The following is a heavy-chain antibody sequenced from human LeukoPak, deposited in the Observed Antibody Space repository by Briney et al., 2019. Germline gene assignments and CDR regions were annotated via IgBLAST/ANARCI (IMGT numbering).Heavy chain of an antibody. CDR3: ASLYYYYGMDV. V-gene: IGHV3-74*01. CDR1: GFTFSSYW. J-gene: IGHJ6*02. CDR2: INSDGSST. Sequence: GGSLRLSCAASGFTFSSYWMHWVRQAPGKGLVWVSRINSDGSSTSYADSVKGRFTISRDNAKNTLHLQMNSLRAEDTAVYYCASLYYYYGMDVWGQGTTVTVSS.